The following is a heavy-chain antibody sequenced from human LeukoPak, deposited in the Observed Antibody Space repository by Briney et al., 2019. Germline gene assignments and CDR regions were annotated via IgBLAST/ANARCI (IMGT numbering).Heavy chain of an antibody. V-gene: IGHV4-39*01. Sequence: PSETLSLTCTVSGGSISSSSYYWGWIRQPPGKGLEWIGSIYCSGSTYYNPSLKSRVTISVDTSKNQFSLKLSSVTAADTAVYYCARTVYSSGWYIDYWGQGTLVTVSS. CDR1: GGSISSSSYY. CDR3: ARTVYSSGWYIDY. CDR2: IYCSGST. D-gene: IGHD6-19*01. J-gene: IGHJ4*02.